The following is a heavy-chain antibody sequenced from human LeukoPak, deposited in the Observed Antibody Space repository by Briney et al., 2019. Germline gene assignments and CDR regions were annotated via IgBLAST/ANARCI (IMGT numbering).Heavy chain of an antibody. V-gene: IGHV1-18*01. D-gene: IGHD3-16*01. Sequence: ASVKVSCKASGYTFTSYGISWVRQAPGQGLEWMGWISAYNGNTNYAQKLQGRVTMTTDTSTSTDYMERRSLRSDDTAVYYCARVIGAFGGPTTGFDIWGQGTMVTVSS. J-gene: IGHJ3*02. CDR2: ISAYNGNT. CDR1: GYTFTSYG. CDR3: ARVIGAFGGPTTGFDI.